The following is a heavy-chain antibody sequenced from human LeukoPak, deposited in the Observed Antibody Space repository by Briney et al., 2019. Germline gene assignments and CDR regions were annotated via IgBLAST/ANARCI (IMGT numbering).Heavy chain of an antibody. CDR3: ARENDMGYCSGGRCYKGYNAMDV. Sequence: PGGSLRLSCAASEFTVSSNYMSWVRQAPGKGLEWVSVIFSGGSTYYADSVKGRFTISRDNSKNTLYLQMNSLRAEDTAVYYCARENDMGYCSGGRCYKGYNAMDVWGQGTTVTVSS. CDR1: EFTVSSNY. V-gene: IGHV3-53*01. J-gene: IGHJ6*02. CDR2: IFSGGST. D-gene: IGHD2-15*01.